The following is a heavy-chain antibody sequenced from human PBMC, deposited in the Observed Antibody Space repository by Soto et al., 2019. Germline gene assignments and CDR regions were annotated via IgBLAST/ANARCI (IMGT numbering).Heavy chain of an antibody. V-gene: IGHV4-59*01. J-gene: IGHJ4*02. CDR3: ARGRDGYNYY. CDR2: IYYSGST. CDR1: GGSISSYY. D-gene: IGHD5-12*01. Sequence: QVQLQESGPGLVKPSETLSLTCTASGGSISSYYWSWIRQPPGKGLEWIGYIYYSGSTNYNPSLKSRVSISVDTSKNQFSLKLSSVTAADTAVYYCARGRDGYNYYWGQGTLVTVSS.